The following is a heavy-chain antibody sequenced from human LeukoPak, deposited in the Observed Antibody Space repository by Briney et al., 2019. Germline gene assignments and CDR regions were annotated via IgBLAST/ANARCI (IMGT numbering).Heavy chain of an antibody. Sequence: SVKVSCKASGGTFSSYAISWVRQAPGQGLEWMGGIIPIFGTANYAQKFQGRATITADESTSTAYMELSSLRSEDTAVYYCARVLSGYSYGYYYYYGMDVWGQGTTVTVSS. D-gene: IGHD5-18*01. CDR2: IIPIFGTA. V-gene: IGHV1-69*13. J-gene: IGHJ6*02. CDR3: ARVLSGYSYGYYYYYGMDV. CDR1: GGTFSSYA.